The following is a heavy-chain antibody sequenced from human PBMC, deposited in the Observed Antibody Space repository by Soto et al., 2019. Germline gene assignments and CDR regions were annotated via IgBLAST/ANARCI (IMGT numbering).Heavy chain of an antibody. J-gene: IGHJ4*02. V-gene: IGHV4-59*01. D-gene: IGHD3-10*01. CDR2: IFHTGNT. Sequence: SETLSLTCTVSGDSFSSYYWTWIRQPPGKRLEWVAYIFHTGNTNYNPSLKSRVTISVDTSKNQFSLKLRSVTPADTAVYYCEALDGALDYWGPGTLVTVSS. CDR1: GDSFSSYY. CDR3: EALDGALDY.